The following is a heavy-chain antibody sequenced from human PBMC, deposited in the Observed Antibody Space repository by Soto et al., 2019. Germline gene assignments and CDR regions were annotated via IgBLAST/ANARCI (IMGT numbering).Heavy chain of an antibody. CDR2: IFYSGSP. D-gene: IGHD4-17*01. Sequence: TSETLSLTCTVSVGPINNYYWSWIRQPPGKGLEWIGYIFYSGSPTYNPSLKSRVTISVDTSKNQFSLKLNSVTAADTAVYYCARGHDYGRYWGQGTMVTVSS. V-gene: IGHV4-59*01. J-gene: IGHJ4*02. CDR1: VGPINNYY. CDR3: ARGHDYGRY.